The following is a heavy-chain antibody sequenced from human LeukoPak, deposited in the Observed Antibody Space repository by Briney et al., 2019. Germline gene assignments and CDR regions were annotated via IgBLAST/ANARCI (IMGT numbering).Heavy chain of an antibody. CDR2: IYYRGST. CDR3: ARHADSSGYYYYFDY. V-gene: IGHV4-59*08. D-gene: IGHD3-22*01. Sequence: SETLSLTCTVSGGSISSYYWGWIRQPPGKGLEWIGYIYYRGSTNYNPSLKSRVTISVDTSKNQFSLKLSSVTAADTAVYYCARHADSSGYYYYFDYWGQGTLVTVSS. J-gene: IGHJ4*02. CDR1: GGSISSYY.